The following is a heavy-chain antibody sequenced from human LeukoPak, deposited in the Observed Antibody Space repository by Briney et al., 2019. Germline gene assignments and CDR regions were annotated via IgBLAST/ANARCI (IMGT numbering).Heavy chain of an antibody. Sequence: GGSLRLSCAASGFTFSSYAMSWVRQAPGKGLEWVSAFSGSGGSTYYADSVKGRFTISRDNSKNTLYLQMNSLRAEDTAVYYCAKDPPSGIAVAGSSIRPDYWGQGTLVTVSS. CDR2: FSGSGGST. CDR1: GFTFSSYA. D-gene: IGHD6-19*01. CDR3: AKDPPSGIAVAGSSIRPDY. J-gene: IGHJ4*02. V-gene: IGHV3-23*01.